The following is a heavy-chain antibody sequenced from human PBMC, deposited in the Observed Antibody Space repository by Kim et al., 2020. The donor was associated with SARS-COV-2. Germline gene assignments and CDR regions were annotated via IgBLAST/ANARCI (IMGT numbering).Heavy chain of an antibody. V-gene: IGHV3-15*01. D-gene: IGHD2-2*01. CDR2: IKSKTDGGTT. CDR1: GFTFSNAW. Sequence: GGSLRLSCAASGFTFSNAWMSWVRQAPGKGLEWVGRIKSKTDGGTTDYAAPVKGRFTISRDDSKNTLYPQINSLKTENTAVYYCTTDVALEYQLVWGVDFWGLGTLVTVSS. J-gene: IGHJ4*02. CDR3: TTDVALEYQLVWGVDF.